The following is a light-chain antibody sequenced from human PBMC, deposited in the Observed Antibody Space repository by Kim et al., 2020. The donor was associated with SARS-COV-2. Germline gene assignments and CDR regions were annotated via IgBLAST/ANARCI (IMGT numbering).Light chain of an antibody. Sequence: ALGQTVRITCQGDRLISYYTTWFQQKPGQAPIVVVYGKNNRPSGIPARFSGSSSGNTASLTITGTQAGDEADYYCNSRDNNDNVLFGGGTQLTVL. CDR2: GKN. J-gene: IGLJ2*01. CDR3: NSRDNNDNVL. V-gene: IGLV3-19*01. CDR1: RLISYY.